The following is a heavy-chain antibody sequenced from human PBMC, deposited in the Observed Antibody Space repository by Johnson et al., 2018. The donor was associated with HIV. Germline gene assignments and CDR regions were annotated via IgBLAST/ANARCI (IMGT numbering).Heavy chain of an antibody. CDR2: IRNKANSYAT. D-gene: IGHD2-15*01. J-gene: IGHJ3*02. V-gene: IGHV3-73*01. CDR1: GFTLGGSP. CDR3: CKFVGYCSGGGCYTPGDI. Sequence: VQLVESGGGLVQPGGSLKLSCAASGFTLGGSPMHWVRQASGKGLEWIGHIRNKANSYATEYAASVKGRFTISRDDSKNTAYLQMNSLKSEDKAVYYCCKFVGYCSGGGCYTPGDIWGRGTMVTVSS.